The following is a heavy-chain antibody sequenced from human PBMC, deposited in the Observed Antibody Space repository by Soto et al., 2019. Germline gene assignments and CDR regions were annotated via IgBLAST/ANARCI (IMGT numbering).Heavy chain of an antibody. CDR3: ASHTVVPAASTYYYYGMDV. CDR2: IDPSDSYT. D-gene: IGHD2-2*01. Sequence: GESLKISCKGSGYSFTSYWISWVRQMPGKGLEWMGRIDPSDSYTNYSPSFQGHVTISADKSISTAYLQWSSLKASDTAMYYCASHTVVPAASTYYYYGMDVWGQGTTVTVSS. V-gene: IGHV5-10-1*01. CDR1: GYSFTSYW. J-gene: IGHJ6*02.